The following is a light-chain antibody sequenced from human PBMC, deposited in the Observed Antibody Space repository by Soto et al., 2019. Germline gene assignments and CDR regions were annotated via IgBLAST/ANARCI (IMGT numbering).Light chain of an antibody. CDR1: QSVADN. CDR2: GAS. J-gene: IGKJ4*01. V-gene: IGKV3-11*01. Sequence: VLTQYGATLSLTPGERVTLSSMSCQSVADNLAWFQQKPGQGPRLLIYGASTRATGIPARFSGSGSGTYFTLSISTLEPEHFAVYFCQQRSNWGLTFGVGTKVDIK. CDR3: QQRSNWGLT.